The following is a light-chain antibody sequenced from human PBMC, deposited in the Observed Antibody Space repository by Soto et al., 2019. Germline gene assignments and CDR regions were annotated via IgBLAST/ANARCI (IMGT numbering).Light chain of an antibody. J-gene: IGLJ1*01. CDR3: SSYTSSSTYV. CDR1: SSDVGGYNY. Sequence: QSALTQPASVSGSPRQSITISCTGTSSDVGGYNYVSWYQQHPGKAPKLMIYDVTNRPSGVSSRFSGSKSGNTASLTISGLQAEDEADYYCSSYTSSSTYVFGTGTKLTVL. CDR2: DVT. V-gene: IGLV2-14*01.